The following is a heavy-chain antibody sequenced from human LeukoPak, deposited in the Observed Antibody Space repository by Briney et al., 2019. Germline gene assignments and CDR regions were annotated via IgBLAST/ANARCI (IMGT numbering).Heavy chain of an antibody. V-gene: IGHV3-23*01. CDR2: ICARGDTS. D-gene: IGHD1-1*01. CDR3: VKRDRGTFDY. J-gene: IGHJ4*02. Sequence: GGSLRLSCAASGFTFSTYAMTWVRQAPGKGLEWVSAICARGDTSDYADPVKGRFTISRDNSKNTLYLQMNTLRVEDMAIYYCVKRDRGTFDYWGQGSLVTVSS. CDR1: GFTFSTYA.